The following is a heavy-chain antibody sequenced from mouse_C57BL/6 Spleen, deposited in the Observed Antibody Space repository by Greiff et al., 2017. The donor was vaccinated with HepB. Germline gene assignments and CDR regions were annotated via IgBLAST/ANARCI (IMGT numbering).Heavy chain of an antibody. Sequence: VQLKQSGAELVKPGASVKISCKASGYAFSSYWMNWVKQRPGKGLEWIGQIYPGDGDTNYNGKFKGKATLTADKSSSTAYMQLSSLTSEDSAVYFCARGPPGPWFAYWGQRTLVTVSA. CDR3: ARGPPGPWFAY. J-gene: IGHJ3*01. CDR2: IYPGDGDT. V-gene: IGHV1-80*01. CDR1: GYAFSSYW.